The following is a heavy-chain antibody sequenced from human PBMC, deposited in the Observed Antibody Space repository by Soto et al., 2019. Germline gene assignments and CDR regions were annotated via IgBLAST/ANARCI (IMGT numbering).Heavy chain of an antibody. CDR3: AKEAGYSSGWYPTPIDY. D-gene: IGHD6-19*01. J-gene: IGHJ4*02. Sequence: GGSLRLSCAASGLTFSSSAMNWVRQAPGKGLEWVSIISDSGGRTYYADSVKGRFTISRDNSKNTLYLQMNSLRAEDTAVYYCAKEAGYSSGWYPTPIDYWGQGTLVTVSS. CDR1: GLTFSSSA. CDR2: ISDSGGRT. V-gene: IGHV3-23*01.